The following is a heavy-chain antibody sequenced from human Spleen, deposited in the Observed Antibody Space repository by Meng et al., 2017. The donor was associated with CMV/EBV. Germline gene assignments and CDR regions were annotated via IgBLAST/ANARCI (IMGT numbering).Heavy chain of an antibody. V-gene: IGHV4-34*01. CDR3: AREKDCSSTSCYAHFDY. CDR1: GGFFSGYY. D-gene: IGHD2-2*01. CDR2: INHSGST. J-gene: IGHJ4*02. Sequence: QGPHRRGGPGLLKPSEPLSLTCAVYGGFFSGYYWSWIRQPPGKGLEWIGEINHSGSTNYNPSLKSRVTISVDTSKNQFSLKLSSVTAADTAVYYCAREKDCSSTSCYAHFDYWGQGTLVTVSS.